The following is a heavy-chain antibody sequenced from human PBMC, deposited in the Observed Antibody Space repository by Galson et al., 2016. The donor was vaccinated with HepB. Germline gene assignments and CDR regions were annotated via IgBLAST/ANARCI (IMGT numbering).Heavy chain of an antibody. D-gene: IGHD3-3*01. Sequence: LRLSCAASGFTFSSYEMNWVRQAPGKGLEWVAVISYDGSNKYYADSVKGRFTISRDNSKNTLYLQMNSLRAEDSAVYYCAKSITIFGVLIKSYFDYWGQGTLVTVSS. CDR3: AKSITIFGVLIKSYFDY. CDR2: ISYDGSNK. V-gene: IGHV3-30*18. CDR1: GFTFSSYE. J-gene: IGHJ4*02.